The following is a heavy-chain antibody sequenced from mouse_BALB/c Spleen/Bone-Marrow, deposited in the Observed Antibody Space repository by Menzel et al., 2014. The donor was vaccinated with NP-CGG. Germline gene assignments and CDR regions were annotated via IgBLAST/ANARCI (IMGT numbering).Heavy chain of an antibody. CDR2: INPSNGRT. Sequence: QVQLQQSGAELVKPGASVKLPCKASGYTFTSYWMHWVKQRPGQGLEWIGEINPSNGRTNYNETFKSKATLTVDKSSTTAYMQLSSLTSDDSAVYYCARWGYGSLGFAYWGQGTLVTVSA. J-gene: IGHJ3*01. CDR1: GYTFTSYW. CDR3: ARWGYGSLGFAY. D-gene: IGHD2-10*02. V-gene: IGHV1S81*02.